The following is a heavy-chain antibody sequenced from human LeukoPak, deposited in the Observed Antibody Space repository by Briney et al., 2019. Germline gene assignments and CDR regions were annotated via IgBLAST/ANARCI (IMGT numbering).Heavy chain of an antibody. J-gene: IGHJ6*03. CDR3: ARLVCSSTSCYHRDHYYYYYMDV. D-gene: IGHD2-2*01. CDR1: GGSFSGYY. CDR2: INHSGST. V-gene: IGHV4-34*01. Sequence: KASETLSLTCAVYGGSFSGYYWSWIRQPPGKGLEWIGEINHSGSTNYNPSLKSRVTISVDTSKNQFSLKLSSVTAADTAVYYCARLVCSSTSCYHRDHYYYYYMDVWGKGTTVTVSS.